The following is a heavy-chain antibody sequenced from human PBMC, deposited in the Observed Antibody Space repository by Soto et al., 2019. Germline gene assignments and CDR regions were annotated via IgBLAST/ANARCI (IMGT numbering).Heavy chain of an antibody. CDR1: GYTFTSYG. Sequence: GASVKVSSKASGYTFTSYGISWVRQAPGQGLEWMGWISAYNGNTNYAQKLQGRVTMTTDTSTSTAYMELRSLRSDDTAVYYCARDLGAHSSSQNNWFDPWGQGTLVIVSS. J-gene: IGHJ5*02. V-gene: IGHV1-18*04. CDR3: ARDLGAHSSSQNNWFDP. D-gene: IGHD6-6*01. CDR2: ISAYNGNT.